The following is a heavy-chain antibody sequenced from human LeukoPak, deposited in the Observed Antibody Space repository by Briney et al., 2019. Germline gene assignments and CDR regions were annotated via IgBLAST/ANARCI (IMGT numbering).Heavy chain of an antibody. CDR1: GFTFTGYS. CDR2: LGRSGEYT. J-gene: IGHJ3*02. V-gene: IGHV3-23*01. D-gene: IGHD2-2*01. CDR3: ARDVRRTRVVPADAFDI. Sequence: GGSLRLSCAASGFTFTGYSMSWVRQAPGKGLEWVAGLGRSGEYTYYADSVKGRFTISRDNSKDTLYLQMNSLRAEDTAVYYCARDVRRTRVVPADAFDIWGQGTMVTVSS.